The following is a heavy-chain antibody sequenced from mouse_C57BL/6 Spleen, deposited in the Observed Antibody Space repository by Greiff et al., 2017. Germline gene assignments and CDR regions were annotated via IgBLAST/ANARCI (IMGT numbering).Heavy chain of an antibody. J-gene: IGHJ1*03. CDR2: INPSSGYT. V-gene: IGHV1-7*01. Sequence: QVQLQQSGAELVKPGASVKLSCKASGYTFTSYWMHWVKQRPGQGLEWIGYINPSSGYTKYNQKFKDKATLTVDNSSSTAYMQLSSLTYEDSAVYYCARSAYFGKCWYFEVWGTGTTVTVAS. CDR1: GYTFTSYW. CDR3: ARSAYFGKCWYFEV. D-gene: IGHD2-10*01.